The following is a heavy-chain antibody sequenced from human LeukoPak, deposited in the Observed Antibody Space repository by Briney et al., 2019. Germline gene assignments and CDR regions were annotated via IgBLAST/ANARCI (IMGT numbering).Heavy chain of an antibody. CDR3: ARSGGSFNSYYYYMDV. CDR1: GGSISSYY. V-gene: IGHV4-59*01. D-gene: IGHD1-26*01. J-gene: IGHJ6*03. Sequence: SETLSLTCAVSGGSISSYYWSWIRQPPGKGLEWLGYIYYSGSTNYNPSLKSRITISVDTSKNQFSLKLTSVTAADTAVYYCARSGGSFNSYYYYMDVWGKGTTVTISS. CDR2: IYYSGST.